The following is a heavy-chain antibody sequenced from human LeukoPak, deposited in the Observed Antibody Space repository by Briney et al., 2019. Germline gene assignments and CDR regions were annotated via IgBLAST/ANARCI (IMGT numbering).Heavy chain of an antibody. CDR3: TRMTTGHDY. D-gene: IGHD4-17*01. Sequence: SETLSLTCAVYGGSFSGYYWSWVRQTPGKGLEWIGEINHSGYTNDSPSLKSRVTLSIDTSRKQFSLNLRSVTVADAGIYYCTRMTTGHDYWGQGTLVTVSS. V-gene: IGHV4-34*01. CDR2: INHSGYT. J-gene: IGHJ4*02. CDR1: GGSFSGYY.